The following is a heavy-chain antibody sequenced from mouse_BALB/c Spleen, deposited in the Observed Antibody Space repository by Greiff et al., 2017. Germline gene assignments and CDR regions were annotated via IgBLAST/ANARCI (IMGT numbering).Heavy chain of an antibody. CDR2: ILPGSGST. Sequence: QVQLKQSGAELMKPGASVKISCKATGYTFSSYWIEWVKQRPGHGLEWIGEILPGSGSTNYNEKFKGKATFTADTSSNTAYMQLSSLTSEDSAVYYCARYERIYYYGSDWGQGTTLTVSS. D-gene: IGHD1-1*01. CDR1: GYTFSSYW. CDR3: ARYERIYYYGSD. V-gene: IGHV1-9*01. J-gene: IGHJ2*01.